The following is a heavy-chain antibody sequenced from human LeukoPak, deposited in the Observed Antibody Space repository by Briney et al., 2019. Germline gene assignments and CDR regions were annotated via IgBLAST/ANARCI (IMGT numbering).Heavy chain of an antibody. CDR1: GGTFSSYA. CDR3: ARENGELSLGFDY. D-gene: IGHD3-16*02. CDR2: IIPIFGTA. Sequence: VKVSCKASGGTFSSYAISWVRQAPGQGLEWMGRIIPIFGTANYAQKFQGRVTITTDESTSTAYMELSSLRSEDTAVYYCARENGELSLGFDYWGQGTLVTVSS. V-gene: IGHV1-69*05. J-gene: IGHJ4*02.